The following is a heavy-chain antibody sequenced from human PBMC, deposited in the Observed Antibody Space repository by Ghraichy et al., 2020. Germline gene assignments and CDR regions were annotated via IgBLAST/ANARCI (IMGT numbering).Heavy chain of an antibody. CDR1: GYIFTSYW. CDR2: IYPGDSDT. CDR3: ATSRGTNWFDP. J-gene: IGHJ5*02. V-gene: IGHV5-51*01. Sequence: GESLNISCKGSGYIFTSYWIAWVRQMPGKGLEWMWIIYPGDSDTRYSPSFRGQVTISADKSISTAYLQWSSLKASDTAIYYCATSRGTNWFDPWGQGTLVTVSS. D-gene: IGHD3-16*01.